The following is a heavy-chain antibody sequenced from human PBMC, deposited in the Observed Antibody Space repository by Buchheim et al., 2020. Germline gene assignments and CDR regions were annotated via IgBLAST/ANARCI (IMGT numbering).Heavy chain of an antibody. J-gene: IGHJ4*02. Sequence: EVQLLGTGGTLVQPGGSLRLSCVASGFTFSNYAMGRVRQAPGKGLEWVSGISNSGDNTYYADSVRGLFTISRDNSNNTLYLQMTSLRVDDTAIYYCAKLRGLRSKSPDYWGQGTL. CDR3: AKLRGLRSKSPDY. CDR2: ISNSGDNT. CDR1: GFTFSNYA. D-gene: IGHD6-13*01. V-gene: IGHV3-23*01.